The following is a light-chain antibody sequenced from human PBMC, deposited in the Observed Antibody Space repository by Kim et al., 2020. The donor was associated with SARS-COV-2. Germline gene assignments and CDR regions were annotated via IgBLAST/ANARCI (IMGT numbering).Light chain of an antibody. J-gene: IGLJ1*01. V-gene: IGLV2-11*01. CDR2: DIT. CDR1: SSDVGGYNY. Sequence: GQSVTISCPGASSDVGGYNYVSWYQQFPDKAPKLIIYDITKRPSGVPDRFSGSRSGNTASLTISGLQAEDEADYYCCSYAGNYAFVFGTGAKVTVL. CDR3: CSYAGNYAFV.